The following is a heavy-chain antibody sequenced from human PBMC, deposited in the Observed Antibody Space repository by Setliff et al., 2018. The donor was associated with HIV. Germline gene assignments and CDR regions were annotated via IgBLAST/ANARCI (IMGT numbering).Heavy chain of an antibody. V-gene: IGHV4-39*01. Sequence: LSLTCTVSGDSITSSSYYWGWIRQPPGKGLEWIGSIYYPGSTSYNPSLTSRVSISVDTSTSQFSLKLISVTAADTAVYYGARHPLSRRRRTTVTTVGAFDIWGQGTKVTVSS. CDR1: GDSITSSSYY. D-gene: IGHD4-17*01. CDR3: ARHPLSRRRRTTVTTVGAFDI. CDR2: IYYPGST. J-gene: IGHJ3*02.